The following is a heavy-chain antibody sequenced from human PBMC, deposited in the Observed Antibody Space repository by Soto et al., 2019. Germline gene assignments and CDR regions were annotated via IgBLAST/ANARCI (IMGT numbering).Heavy chain of an antibody. V-gene: IGHV1-18*01. J-gene: IGHJ6*02. CDR1: GYIFTNYD. CDR2: VSGYTGNT. CDR3: ARFGSAPYYYYGVDV. D-gene: IGHD3-10*01. Sequence: QVQLVQSETEVKKPGALVKVSCKASGYIFTNYDITWVRQAPGQGLEWMGWVSGYTGNTKYAQKFQDRVTMTTDTSTSTVYMELRSLRSDATAVYYCARFGSAPYYYYGVDVWGQGTTVFVSS.